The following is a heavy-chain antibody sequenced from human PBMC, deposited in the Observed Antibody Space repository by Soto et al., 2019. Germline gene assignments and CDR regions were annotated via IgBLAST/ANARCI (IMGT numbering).Heavy chain of an antibody. CDR3: ARHLYYYGSGSPGVDYYYYYMDV. CDR1: GGSISSYY. CDR2: IYYSGST. V-gene: IGHV4-59*08. D-gene: IGHD3-10*01. Sequence: PSETLSLTCTVSGGSISSYYWSWIRQPPGKGLEWIGYIYYSGSTNYNPSLKSRVTISVDTSKNQFSLKLSSVTAADTAVYYCARHLYYYGSGSPGVDYYYYYMDVWGKGTTVTVSS. J-gene: IGHJ6*03.